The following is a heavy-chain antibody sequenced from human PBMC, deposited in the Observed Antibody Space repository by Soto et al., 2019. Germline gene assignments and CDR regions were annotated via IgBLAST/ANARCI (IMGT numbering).Heavy chain of an antibody. CDR2: IIPNYEAA. CDR3: ARYWNAWTLYCAFDI. CDR1: GGSFNNYV. Sequence: QVQLVQSGAEVRKPGSSVKVSCEASGGSFNNYVISWLRQAPGQGLEWMGGIIPNYEAANYAQKFRGRLTITADKATNTAYLELNSLRPEDTATYFCARYWNAWTLYCAFDIWCQGTTVIVS. V-gene: IGHV1-69*06. D-gene: IGHD3-16*01. J-gene: IGHJ3*02.